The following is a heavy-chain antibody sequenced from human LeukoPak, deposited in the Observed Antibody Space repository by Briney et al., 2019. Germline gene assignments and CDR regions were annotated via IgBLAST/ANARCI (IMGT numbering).Heavy chain of an antibody. Sequence: PGGSLRLSCADSVFTFSSYGMHWVRQAPGKGGEWVADLSYEGKNKYYAVSPKGRFTVSRDNSKNTLYLQMSSLRAEETAVYYCARDHAGSGRAFDYCGQGTLVTVSS. CDR1: VFTFSSYG. CDR3: ARDHAGSGRAFDY. D-gene: IGHD2-15*01. CDR2: LSYEGKNK. J-gene: IGHJ4*02. V-gene: IGHV3-30*03.